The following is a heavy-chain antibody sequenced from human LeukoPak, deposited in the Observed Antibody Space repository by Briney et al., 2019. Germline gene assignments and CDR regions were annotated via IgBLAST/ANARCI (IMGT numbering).Heavy chain of an antibody. J-gene: IGHJ6*04. CDR1: GYTFTSYA. V-gene: IGHV1-3*01. CDR2: INAGNGNT. D-gene: IGHD3-10*01. CDR3: ARDLYYGSGSPPYYYYGMVV. Sequence: ASVKASCKASGYTFTSYAMHWVRQAPGQRLEWMGWINAGNGNTKYSQKFQGRVTITRDTSASTAYMELSSLRSEDTAVYYCARDLYYGSGSPPYYYYGMVVWGKGTTVTVSS.